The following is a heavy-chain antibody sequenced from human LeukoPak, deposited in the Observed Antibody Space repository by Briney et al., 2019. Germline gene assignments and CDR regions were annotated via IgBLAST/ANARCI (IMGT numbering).Heavy chain of an antibody. V-gene: IGHV3-23*01. CDR3: ATYVRGDFDY. CDR2: VSGGGGST. Sequence: GGSLRLSCATSGFTFSSYAMSWVGQAPGKGLEWVSTVSGGGGSTWYADSVKGRFTISRDNSKNTLYLQMNSLRAEDTAVYYCATYVRGDFDYWGQGTLVTVSS. CDR1: GFTFSSYA. D-gene: IGHD3-10*02. J-gene: IGHJ4*02.